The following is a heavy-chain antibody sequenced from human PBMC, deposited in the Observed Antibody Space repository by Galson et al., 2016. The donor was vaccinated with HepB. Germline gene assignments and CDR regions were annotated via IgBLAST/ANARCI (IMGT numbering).Heavy chain of an antibody. D-gene: IGHD2-8*01. CDR3: ALRIRATDRGMDV. V-gene: IGHV5-51*01. CDR2: IYPGDSDT. Sequence: QSGAEVKKPGESLKISCKGSGYSFTNFWIGWVRQQPGKGLEWLGVIYPGDSDTRYTRSFQGQVTIPADKSISTAYLQWSRLRATDTARYYCALRIRATDRGMDVWGKGTSVTVSS. J-gene: IGHJ6*04. CDR1: GYSFTNFW.